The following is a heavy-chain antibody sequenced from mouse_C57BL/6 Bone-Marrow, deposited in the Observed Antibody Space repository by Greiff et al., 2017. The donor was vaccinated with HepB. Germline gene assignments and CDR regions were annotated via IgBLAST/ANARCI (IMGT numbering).Heavy chain of an antibody. Sequence: EVQLQQSGPELVKPGASMKISCKASGCSFTGYYMNWVKQSPEKSLEWIGEINPSTGGTTYNQKFKAKATLTVDKSSSTAYMQLKSLTSEDSAVYYCARSDDGLSMDYWGQGTSVTVSS. CDR1: GCSFTGYY. CDR3: ARSDDGLSMDY. J-gene: IGHJ4*01. V-gene: IGHV1-42*01. CDR2: INPSTGGT. D-gene: IGHD2-3*01.